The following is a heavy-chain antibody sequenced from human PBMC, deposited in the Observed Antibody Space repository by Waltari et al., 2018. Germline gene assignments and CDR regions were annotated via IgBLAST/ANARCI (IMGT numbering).Heavy chain of an antibody. Sequence: EVQLLESGGGLVQPGGSLRLSCAASGFTFSSYAMSWVRQAPGKGLEWVSAISGGGGRTYYADSLKGRFTISRDNSKNTLYLQMNSLRAEDTAVYYCAKTPPNIVVVIAPLDYWGQGTLVTVSS. CDR3: AKTPPNIVVVIAPLDY. J-gene: IGHJ4*02. D-gene: IGHD2-21*01. V-gene: IGHV3-23*01. CDR2: ISGGGGRT. CDR1: GFTFSSYA.